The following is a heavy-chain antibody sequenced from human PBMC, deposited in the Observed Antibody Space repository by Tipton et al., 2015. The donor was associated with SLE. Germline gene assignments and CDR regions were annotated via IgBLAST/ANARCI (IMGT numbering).Heavy chain of an antibody. V-gene: IGHV3-53*01. D-gene: IGHD3-16*01. CDR2: IYSGGST. CDR3: ARGGPLKGLHAFDI. CDR1: GFTVSSNY. Sequence: GSLRLSCAASGFTVSSNYMSWVRQAPGKGLEWVSVIYSGGSTYYADSVKGRFTISRDNSKNTLYLQMNSLRAEDTAVYYCARGGPLKGLHAFDIWGQGTMVTVSS. J-gene: IGHJ3*02.